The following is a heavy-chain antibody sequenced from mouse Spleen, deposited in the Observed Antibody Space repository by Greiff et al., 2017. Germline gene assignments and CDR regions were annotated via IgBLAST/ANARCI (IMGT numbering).Heavy chain of an antibody. CDR3: ARIYYGYLYAMDY. CDR1: GISLTGYG. CDR2: IWGDGST. Sequence: VQLQQSGPGLVAPSQSLSITCTVSGISLTGYGVNWVRQPPGKGLEWLGMIWGDGSTDYNSALKSRLSISKDNSKSQVFLKMNSLQTDDTARYYCARIYYGYLYAMDYWGQGTSVTVSS. D-gene: IGHD2-2*01. J-gene: IGHJ4*01. V-gene: IGHV2-6-7*01.